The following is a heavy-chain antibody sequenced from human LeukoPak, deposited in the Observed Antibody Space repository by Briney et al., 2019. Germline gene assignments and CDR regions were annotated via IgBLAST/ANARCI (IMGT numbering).Heavy chain of an antibody. D-gene: IGHD3-22*01. Sequence: GGSLRLSCAASGFTFSSYSMNWVRQAPGKGLEWVSSISSSSSYIYYADSVKGRFTISRDNAKNSLYLQMNSLRAEDTAVYYCARSSSGYYYDNGDAFDIWGQGTMVTVSS. CDR1: GFTFSSYS. V-gene: IGHV3-21*01. J-gene: IGHJ3*02. CDR3: ARSSSGYYYDNGDAFDI. CDR2: ISSSSSYI.